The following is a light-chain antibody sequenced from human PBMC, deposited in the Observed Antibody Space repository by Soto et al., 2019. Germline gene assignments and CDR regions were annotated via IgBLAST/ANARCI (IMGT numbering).Light chain of an antibody. J-gene: IGKJ2*01. CDR1: QSVSSTY. Sequence: EIVLTQSPGTLSLSPGERATLSCRASQSVSSTYLAWYQQKPGQAPRLLIYGASSRATGIPDRFSGSGSGTEVTLTISRVEPEDFAVYFCHQYGSSPYTFGQGNKLEIK. CDR3: HQYGSSPYT. V-gene: IGKV3-20*01. CDR2: GAS.